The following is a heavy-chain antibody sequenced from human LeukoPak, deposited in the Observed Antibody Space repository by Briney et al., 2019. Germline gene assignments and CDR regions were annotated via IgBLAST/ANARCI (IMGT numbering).Heavy chain of an antibody. Sequence: ASVKVSCKASGYTFTGYYMRWVRQAPGQGLEWMGWINPNSGGTNYAQKFQGRVTMTRDTSISTAYMELSRLRSDDTAVYHCARVNDSSGYTYFYYYGMDVWGQGTTVTVSS. V-gene: IGHV1-2*02. J-gene: IGHJ6*02. CDR3: ARVNDSSGYTYFYYYGMDV. D-gene: IGHD3-22*01. CDR2: INPNSGGT. CDR1: GYTFTGYY.